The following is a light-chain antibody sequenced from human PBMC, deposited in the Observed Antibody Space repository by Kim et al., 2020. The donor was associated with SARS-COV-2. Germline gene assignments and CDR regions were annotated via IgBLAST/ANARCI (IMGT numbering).Light chain of an antibody. J-gene: IGLJ2*01. V-gene: IGLV3-19*01. CDR1: SLRSYY. CDR2: GKN. CDR3: NSRDSSGKYVV. Sequence: SSELTQDPAVSVALGQTVRITCQGDSLRSYYASWYQQKPGQAPVLVIYGKNNRPSGIPDRFSGSSSGNTASLTITGAQAEDEADYYCNSRDSSGKYVVFGGGTQLTVL.